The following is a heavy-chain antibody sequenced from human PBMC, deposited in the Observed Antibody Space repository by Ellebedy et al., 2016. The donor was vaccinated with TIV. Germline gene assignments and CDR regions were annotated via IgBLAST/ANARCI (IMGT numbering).Heavy chain of an antibody. D-gene: IGHD5-12*01. J-gene: IGHJ4*02. CDR2: ISGYNGNT. CDR3: ASGRGLRSPLDY. V-gene: IGHV1-18*01. CDR1: GYTSSGYG. Sequence: AASVKVSCKPSGYTSSGYGITWVRQAPGQGLEWMGWISGYNGNTHYGQNLQDRVTMTTDTSTGTAYLELRSLRSDDTAVYYCASGRGLRSPLDYWGQGTFVTVSS.